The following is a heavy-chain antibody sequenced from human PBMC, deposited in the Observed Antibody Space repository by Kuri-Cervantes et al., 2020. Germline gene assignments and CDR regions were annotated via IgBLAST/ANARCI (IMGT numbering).Heavy chain of an antibody. J-gene: IGHJ6*02. CDR2: IIPILGIA. CDR3: ARDDRRDGYVRDV. Sequence: SVKVSCKASGGTFSSYTISWVRQAPGQGLEWMGRIIPILGIANYAQKFQGRVTITADKSTSTAYMELSSLRSEDTAVYYRARDDRRDGYVRDVWGQGTTVTVSS. D-gene: IGHD5-24*01. CDR1: GGTFSSYT. V-gene: IGHV1-69*04.